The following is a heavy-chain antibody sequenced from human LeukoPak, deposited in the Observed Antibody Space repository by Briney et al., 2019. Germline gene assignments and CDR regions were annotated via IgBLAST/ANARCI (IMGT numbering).Heavy chain of an antibody. V-gene: IGHV3-23*01. CDR1: GFTFSSYA. CDR3: AKRTPFYFDS. D-gene: IGHD2-15*01. J-gene: IGHJ4*02. Sequence: GGSLRLSCAASGFTFSSYAMSWVRQTPGKGLEWVSAISGSGASTYYTDSVKGQFTISRDNSKNTLFLQVNSLRAEDTAIYFCAKRTPFYFDSWGQGALVTVSS. CDR2: ISGSGAST.